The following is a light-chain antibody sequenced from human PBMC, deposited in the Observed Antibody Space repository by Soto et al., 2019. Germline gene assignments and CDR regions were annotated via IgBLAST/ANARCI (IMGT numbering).Light chain of an antibody. CDR3: QQYGSSPIFT. CDR2: GAS. V-gene: IGKV3-20*01. J-gene: IGKJ3*01. CDR1: QSVSSSY. Sequence: EIVLTQSPGTLSLSPGERATLSCRASQSVSSSYLAWYQQKPGQAPRLLIYGASSRATGIPDRFSGSGSGTDVTLTISRLEPEDFAVYYCQQYGSSPIFTFGHGTKVDIK.